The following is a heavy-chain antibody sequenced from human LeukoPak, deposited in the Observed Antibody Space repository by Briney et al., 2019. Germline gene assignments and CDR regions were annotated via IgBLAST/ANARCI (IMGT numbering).Heavy chain of an antibody. V-gene: IGHV3-30-3*01. D-gene: IGHD2-2*03. CDR3: ARRMDKGGFDY. J-gene: IGHJ4*02. CDR2: ISYDGSNK. Sequence: GGSLRLSCAASGFTFSSYAMHWVRQAPGKGLEWVAVISYDGSNKYYADSVKGRFTISRDNSKNTLYLQMNSLRAEDTAVYYCARRMDKGGFDYWGQGTLVTVSS. CDR1: GFTFSSYA.